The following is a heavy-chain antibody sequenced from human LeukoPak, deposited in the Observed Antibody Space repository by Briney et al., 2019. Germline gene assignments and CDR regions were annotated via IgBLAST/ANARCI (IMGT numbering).Heavy chain of an antibody. Sequence: ASVKVSXKASGYTFTSYDINWVRQAPGQGLEWMGWMNPKSGNTGYAQKFKGRVTMTRNTSISTAYMELSSLRSEDTAVYYCASLTVEGAFDIWGQGTMVTVSS. J-gene: IGHJ3*02. V-gene: IGHV1-8*01. CDR1: GYTFTSYD. CDR3: ASLTVEGAFDI. CDR2: MNPKSGNT. D-gene: IGHD1-14*01.